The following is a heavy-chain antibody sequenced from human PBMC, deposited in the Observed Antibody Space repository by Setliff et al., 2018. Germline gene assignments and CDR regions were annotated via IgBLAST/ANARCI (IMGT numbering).Heavy chain of an antibody. CDR2: VYYTGSA. Sequence: SETLSLTCTVSGGSISGSSHYWAWIRQSPGKGLEWLGDVYYTGSAHWNPSLKSRVIISVDTSKNQFSLNLRSVTAADTAVYYCARGRNIAARLLDSWGQGTLVTVSS. D-gene: IGHD6-6*01. V-gene: IGHV4-39*07. CDR1: GGSISGSSHY. CDR3: ARGRNIAARLLDS. J-gene: IGHJ4*02.